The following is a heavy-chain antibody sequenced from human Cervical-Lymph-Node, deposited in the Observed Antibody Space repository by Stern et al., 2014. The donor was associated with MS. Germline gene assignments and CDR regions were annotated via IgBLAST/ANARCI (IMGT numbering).Heavy chain of an antibody. CDR3: ATQRWAIFDY. CDR1: GFSLSFSW. D-gene: IGHD2-2*01. V-gene: IGHV3-7*01. Sequence: EVQLVESGGGLVQPGGSLRLSCTASGFSLSFSWMAWVRQAPGKGLEWVANITPDGTKKFYVDSGKGRFSISIDNAENSMSLQVNNLRVEDTAVYYCATQRWAIFDYWGRGTPVTVSP. J-gene: IGHJ4*01. CDR2: ITPDGTKK.